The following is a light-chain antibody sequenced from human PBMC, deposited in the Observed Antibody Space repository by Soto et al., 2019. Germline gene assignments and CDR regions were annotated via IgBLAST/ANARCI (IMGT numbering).Light chain of an antibody. CDR3: CSYAGSSTFVV. V-gene: IGLV2-23*03. CDR2: EGS. J-gene: IGLJ2*01. Sequence: QSALTQPASVSGSPGQSITISCTGTSSDVGSYNLVSWYQQRPGKAPKLMIYEGSKRPSGVSNHFSGSKSGNTASLTISGLQAEDEADYYCCSYAGSSTFVVFGGGTKLTVL. CDR1: SSDVGSYNL.